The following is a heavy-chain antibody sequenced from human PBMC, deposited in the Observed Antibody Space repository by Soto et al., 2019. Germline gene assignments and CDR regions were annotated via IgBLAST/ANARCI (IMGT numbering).Heavy chain of an antibody. Sequence: ASVKVSCKASGFAFTTYSLHWGRQAPGQRREWMAWINGGNGNIEYSQKFQNRVTITRDTSASTVYMELSSLRSEDTVVQYWVSKFGAPGPTCDYWGREALVTVSS. D-gene: IGHD1-26*01. CDR3: VSKFGAPGPTCDY. J-gene: IGHJ4*02. CDR2: INGGNGNI. CDR1: GFAFTTYS. V-gene: IGHV1-3*01.